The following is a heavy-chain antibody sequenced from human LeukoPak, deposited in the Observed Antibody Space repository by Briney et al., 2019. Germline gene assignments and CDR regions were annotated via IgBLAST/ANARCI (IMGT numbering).Heavy chain of an antibody. D-gene: IGHD1-14*01. J-gene: IGHJ5*02. CDR2: INHSGST. CDR3: ARSATRGVPNWSDP. CDR1: GGSFSGYY. V-gene: IGHV4-34*01. Sequence: SETLSLTCAVYGGSFSGYYWSWIRQPPGKGLEWIGEINHSGSTNYNPSLKSRVTISVDTSKNQFSLKLSSVTAADTAVYYCARSATRGVPNWSDPWGQGTLVTVSS.